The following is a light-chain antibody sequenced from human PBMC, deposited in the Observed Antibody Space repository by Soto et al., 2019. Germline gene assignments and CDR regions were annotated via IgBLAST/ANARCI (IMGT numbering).Light chain of an antibody. CDR3: QQRSNCYT. J-gene: IGKJ2*01. CDR2: DAS. V-gene: IGKV3-11*01. Sequence: EIVLTQSPATLSLSPGEGATLSCRASQSVGTYLAWYQHKPGQAPRLLIQDASKRATGIPARFSGSGSGTDFTLTITNLEPEDFAVYYCQQRSNCYTFGQGTKLEIK. CDR1: QSVGTY.